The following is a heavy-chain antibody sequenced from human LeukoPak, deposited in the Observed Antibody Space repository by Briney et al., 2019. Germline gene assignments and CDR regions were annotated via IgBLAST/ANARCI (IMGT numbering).Heavy chain of an antibody. CDR3: AREYSSSWYGCFDY. CDR1: GYTFTGYY. J-gene: IGHJ4*02. V-gene: IGHV1-2*06. Sequence: GASVKVSCKASGYTFTGYYMHWVRQAPGQGLEWMGRINPNSGGTNYAQKFQGRVTMTRDTSISTAYMELSRLRSDDTAVYYCAREYSSSWYGCFDYWGQRTLVTVSS. CDR2: INPNSGGT. D-gene: IGHD6-13*01.